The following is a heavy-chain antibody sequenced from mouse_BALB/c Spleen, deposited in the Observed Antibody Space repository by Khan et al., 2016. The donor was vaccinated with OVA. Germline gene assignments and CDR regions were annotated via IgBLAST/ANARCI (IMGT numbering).Heavy chain of an antibody. CDR2: IDPPTSEP. CDR1: GYTFTSYW. Sequence: QVQLQQSGPELVRPGASVKMSCKASGYTFTSYWMHWVKQRHGQGLEWICMIDPPTSEPRFNQKFKDKNTMHVNKSDNTAYMQLSSLTSEGSAVYYCARGGYGSPFAFWGQGTLVTVSA. D-gene: IGHD1-1*01. V-gene: IGHV1-74*01. CDR3: ARGGYGSPFAF. J-gene: IGHJ3*01.